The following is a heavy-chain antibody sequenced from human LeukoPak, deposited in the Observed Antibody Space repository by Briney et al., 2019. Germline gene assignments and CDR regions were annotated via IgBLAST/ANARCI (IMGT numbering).Heavy chain of an antibody. CDR3: AIPPLSGTGSSRPLAGVDA. D-gene: IGHD3-10*01. V-gene: IGHV3-21*01. CDR2: ISSSSSYI. J-gene: IGHJ6*02. Sequence: GGSLRLSCAASGFIFSTYSMSWVRQAPGKGLEWVSSISSSSSYIHYADSVKGRFTISRDNAKNSLYLQMNSLRAEDTAVYYCAIPPLSGTGSSRPLAGVDAWGQGTTVTVSS. CDR1: GFIFSTYS.